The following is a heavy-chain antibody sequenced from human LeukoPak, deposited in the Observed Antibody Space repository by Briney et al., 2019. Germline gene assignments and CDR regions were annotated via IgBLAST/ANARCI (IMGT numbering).Heavy chain of an antibody. Sequence: SETLSLTCTVSGGSISSSNYYWGWIRQPPGKGLEWIGSIYYSGSTYSNPSLESRVTISVDTSKNQFSLKLSSVTAADTAVYYCARGGIVGATPFDYWGQGTLVTVSS. CDR3: ARGGIVGATPFDY. D-gene: IGHD1-26*01. J-gene: IGHJ4*02. CDR2: IYYSGST. CDR1: GGSISSSNYY. V-gene: IGHV4-39*07.